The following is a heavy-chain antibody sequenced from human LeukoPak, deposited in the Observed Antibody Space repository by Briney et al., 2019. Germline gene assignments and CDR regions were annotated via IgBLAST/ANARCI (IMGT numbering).Heavy chain of an antibody. CDR3: ARGRRGYDILTGLRGTFDY. Sequence: SETLSLTCTVSGGSISSSSYYWGWIRQPPGKGLEWTGSIDYSGGTYFSPSLRSRVTLSVDTSKNQFSLNPISVTAADTAVYYCARGRRGYDILTGLRGTFDYWGQGTLVTVSS. CDR1: GGSISSSSYY. V-gene: IGHV4-39*07. J-gene: IGHJ4*02. D-gene: IGHD3-9*01. CDR2: IDYSGGT.